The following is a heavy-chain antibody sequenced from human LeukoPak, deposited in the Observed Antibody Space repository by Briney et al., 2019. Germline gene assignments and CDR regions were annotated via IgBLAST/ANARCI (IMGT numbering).Heavy chain of an antibody. J-gene: IGHJ3*02. V-gene: IGHV1-18*01. Sequence: ASVKVSCKASGYTFTSYGISWVRQAPGQGLEWMGWISAHNGNTNYAQKLQGRVTMTTDTSTSTAYMELRSLRSDDTAVYYCARDQASVLWFGESRGDAFDIWGQGTMVTVSS. CDR3: ARDQASVLWFGESRGDAFDI. CDR2: ISAHNGNT. CDR1: GYTFTSYG. D-gene: IGHD3-10*01.